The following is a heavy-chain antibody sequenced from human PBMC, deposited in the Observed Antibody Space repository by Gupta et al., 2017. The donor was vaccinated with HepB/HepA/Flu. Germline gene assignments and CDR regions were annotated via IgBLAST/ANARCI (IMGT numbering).Heavy chain of an antibody. D-gene: IGHD2-8*02. Sequence: VKLLESGGGLEQPGGSLRLSCAASGFAFTNYAMSWVRQAPGKGLQWVSSVSGTGGSTFYADSVKGRFTIARDNFKNTVYLQMNSLRVEDTAVYYCAKDHDADSTGSDGFDVWGQGTIITVSS. CDR2: VSGTGGST. CDR3: AKDHDADSTGSDGFDV. CDR1: GFAFTNYA. V-gene: IGHV3-23*01. J-gene: IGHJ3*01.